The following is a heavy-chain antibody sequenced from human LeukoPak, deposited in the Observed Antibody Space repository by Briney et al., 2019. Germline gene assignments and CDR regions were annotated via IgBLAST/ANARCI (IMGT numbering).Heavy chain of an antibody. D-gene: IGHD2-8*01. Sequence: SETLSLTCTVSGGSISGYYWSWIRQPPGKGLEWIGYIYYSGSTKYNPSLKSRVTISVDTSKNQFSLKLSSVTAADTAVYYCARYYCTNGVCFNLDVWGKGTTVTVSS. J-gene: IGHJ6*04. CDR1: GGSISGYY. CDR3: ARYYCTNGVCFNLDV. V-gene: IGHV4-59*01. CDR2: IYYSGST.